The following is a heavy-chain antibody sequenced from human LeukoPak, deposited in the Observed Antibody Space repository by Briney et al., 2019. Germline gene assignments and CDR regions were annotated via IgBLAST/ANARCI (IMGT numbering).Heavy chain of an antibody. CDR1: GFTFSSDW. D-gene: IGHD3-10*01. CDR2: INNDGSTT. CDR3: ARDSGRFDVFDI. J-gene: IGHJ3*02. Sequence: PGGSLRLSCAASGFTFSSDWMHWVRQAAGKGLVWVSRINNDGSTTAYADSVKGRFTISRDNAKNTLYLQMNSLRAEDTAVYYCARDSGRFDVFDIWGQGTMVTVSS. V-gene: IGHV3-74*01.